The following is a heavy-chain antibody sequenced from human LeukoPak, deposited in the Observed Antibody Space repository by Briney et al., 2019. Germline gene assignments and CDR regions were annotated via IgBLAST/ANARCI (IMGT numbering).Heavy chain of an antibody. CDR2: ISSSSSTI. J-gene: IGHJ4*02. V-gene: IGHV3-48*04. D-gene: IGHD7-27*01. CDR1: GFTFSSYS. CDR3: ARDPGVIDPYYFDY. Sequence: GGSLRLSCAASGFTFSSYSMNWVRQAPGKGLEWVSYISSSSSTIYYADSVKGRFTVSRDNAKNSLYLQMNTLRAEDTAVYYCARDPGVIDPYYFDYWGQGTLVTVSS.